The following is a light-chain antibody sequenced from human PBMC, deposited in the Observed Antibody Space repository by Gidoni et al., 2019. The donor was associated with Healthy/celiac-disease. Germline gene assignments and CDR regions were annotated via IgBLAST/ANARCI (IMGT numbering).Light chain of an antibody. CDR3: GTWDSSLSAGV. J-gene: IGLJ3*02. CDR1: SSNIGNNY. V-gene: IGLV1-51*01. Sequence: QSVLTQPPSVSAAPGQKVTICCSGSSSNIGNNYVSWYQQLPGTAPNLLIYDNNKRPSGIPDRFSGSKSGTSATLGITGLQTGDEADYYCGTWDSSLSAGVFGGGTKLTV. CDR2: DNN.